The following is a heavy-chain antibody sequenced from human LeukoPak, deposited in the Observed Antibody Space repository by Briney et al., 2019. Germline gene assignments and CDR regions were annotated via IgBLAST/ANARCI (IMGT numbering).Heavy chain of an antibody. CDR3: ARDIVVVPAAIGTPRYNWFDP. J-gene: IGHJ5*02. D-gene: IGHD2-2*01. V-gene: IGHV1-46*01. CDR2: INPSGGST. Sequence: ASVKVSCKASGYTFTSYYMHWVRQAPGQGVEWVGIINPSGGSTSYAQKFQGRVTMTRETSTSTVYMELSSLRFEDTAVYYSARDIVVVPAAIGTPRYNWFDPWGQGTLVTVSS. CDR1: GYTFTSYY.